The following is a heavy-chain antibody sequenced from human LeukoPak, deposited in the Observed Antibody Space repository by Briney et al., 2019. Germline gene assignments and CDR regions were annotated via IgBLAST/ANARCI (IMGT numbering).Heavy chain of an antibody. CDR2: IIISGGRT. V-gene: IGHV3-23*01. D-gene: IGHD6-19*01. CDR1: GFTFSNYG. J-gene: IGHJ5*02. CDR3: AKEDSSGWS. Sequence: GSLRLSCAASGFTFSNYGMSWVRQAPGKGLEWVSGIIISGGRTYNADSVKGRLTISRDNSKSTLYLEMNSLRADDTAVYYCAKEDSSGWSWGQGTLVTVSS.